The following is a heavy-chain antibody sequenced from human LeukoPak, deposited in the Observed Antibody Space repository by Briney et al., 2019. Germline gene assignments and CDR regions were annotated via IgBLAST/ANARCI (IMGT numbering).Heavy chain of an antibody. Sequence: SLRLSCAASGFTFDDYAMHWVRQAPGKGLEWVSGISWNSGSIGYADSVKGRFTISRDNAKNSLYLQMNSLRAEDTALYYCAKDNYDILTGYPDYWGQGTLVTVSS. J-gene: IGHJ4*02. CDR1: GFTFDDYA. CDR2: ISWNSGSI. V-gene: IGHV3-9*01. D-gene: IGHD3-9*01. CDR3: AKDNYDILTGYPDY.